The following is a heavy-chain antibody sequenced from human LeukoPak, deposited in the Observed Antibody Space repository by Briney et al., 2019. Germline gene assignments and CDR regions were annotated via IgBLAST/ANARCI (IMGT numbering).Heavy chain of an antibody. CDR3: ARGEYYDSSGYYYARVWFDY. CDR2: INPSGGST. J-gene: IGHJ4*02. D-gene: IGHD3-22*01. Sequence: GASVKVSCKASGYTFTSYYMHLVRQAPGQGLEWMGIINPSGGSTSYAQKFQGRVTMTRDTSTSTVYMELSSLRSEDTAVYYCARGEYYDSSGYYYARVWFDYWGQGTLVTVSS. CDR1: GYTFTSYY. V-gene: IGHV1-46*03.